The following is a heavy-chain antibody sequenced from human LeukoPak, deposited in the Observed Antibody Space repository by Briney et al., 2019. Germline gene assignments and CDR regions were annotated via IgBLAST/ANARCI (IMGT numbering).Heavy chain of an antibody. CDR3: ARGHASDYGEYGRGFDY. Sequence: SVKVSCKASTGTFSSYAISWVRQAPGQGLEWMGGIIPIFGTANYAQKFQGRVTITADESTSTAYMELSSLRSEDTAVYYCARGHASDYGEYGRGFDYWGQGTLVTVSS. CDR2: IIPIFGTA. D-gene: IGHD4-17*01. CDR1: TGTFSSYA. V-gene: IGHV1-69*13. J-gene: IGHJ4*02.